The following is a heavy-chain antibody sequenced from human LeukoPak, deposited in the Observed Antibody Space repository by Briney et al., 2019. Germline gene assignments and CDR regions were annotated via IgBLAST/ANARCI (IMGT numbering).Heavy chain of an antibody. CDR2: INPNSGGT. Sequence: ASVKVSCKASGYTFTGYYMHWVRQAPGQGLEWMGWINPNSGGTNYAQKFRGRVTMTRDTSISTAYMELSRLRSDDTAVYYCARGGEMATTPNFDYWGQGTLVTVSS. D-gene: IGHD5-24*01. J-gene: IGHJ4*02. CDR3: ARGGEMATTPNFDY. CDR1: GYTFTGYY. V-gene: IGHV1-2*02.